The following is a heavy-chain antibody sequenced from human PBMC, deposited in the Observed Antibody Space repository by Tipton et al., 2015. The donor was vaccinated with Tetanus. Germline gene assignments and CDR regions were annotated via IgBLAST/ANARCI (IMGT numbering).Heavy chain of an antibody. D-gene: IGHD2-21*02. Sequence: TLSLTCTVSRGSINSGTFHWDWIRQPPGKGLEWIGHIYYNGNMLENPSLKGRVTLSLDKSKNQFSLNLTSVTAADTAVYYCARTADNWFAPWGQGILVTVSS. CDR3: ARTADNWFAP. V-gene: IGHV4-39*01. J-gene: IGHJ5*02. CDR2: IYYNGNM. CDR1: RGSINSGTFH.